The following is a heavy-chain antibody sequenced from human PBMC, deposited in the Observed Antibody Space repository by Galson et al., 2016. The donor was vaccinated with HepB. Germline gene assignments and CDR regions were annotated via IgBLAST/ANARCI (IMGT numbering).Heavy chain of an antibody. D-gene: IGHD3-3*01. CDR2: ISGYNDNT. CDR3: ARDRGYYDFWSGLTKYVHYYGLDV. Sequence: SVKVSCKASGYTFTSYGISWVRQAPGQGLEWMGWISGYNDNTNSAQKFQGRVTMTTDTSTGTANMELRGLRSDDTAVYYCARDRGYYDFWSGLTKYVHYYGLDVWGQGATVTVSS. CDR1: GYTFTSYG. V-gene: IGHV1-18*01. J-gene: IGHJ6*02.